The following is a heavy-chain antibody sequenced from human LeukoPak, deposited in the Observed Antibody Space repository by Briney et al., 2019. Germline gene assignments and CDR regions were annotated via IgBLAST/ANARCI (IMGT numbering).Heavy chain of an antibody. CDR2: MYYRGTT. V-gene: IGHV4-39*01. CDR1: AVFDSSCSGY. J-gene: IGHJ4*02. D-gene: IGHD2-21*01. Sequence: ETLALMCIACAVFDSSCSGYACALPHSTLHELEGIGGMYYRGTTYENSSIKSRLSLSIDTSTNQFSLKPTSVTAADTAVYFCARAYPRSVVAGSRPDLWGQGLLATVSS. CDR3: ARAYPRSVVAGSRPDL.